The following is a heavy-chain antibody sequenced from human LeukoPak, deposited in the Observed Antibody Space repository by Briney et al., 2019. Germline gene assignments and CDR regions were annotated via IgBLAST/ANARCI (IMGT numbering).Heavy chain of an antibody. CDR1: GGSISNSY. V-gene: IGHV4-59*01. D-gene: IGHD1-1*01. Sequence: SETLSLTCIVSGGSISNSYWSWIRQPPGRGLEWIAYVYYTGSTAYNPSLKSRATISLDTSKNQFSLRLTSVTAADTAVYYCARGTGSHSSSMGVWGQGTTVTVSS. CDR3: ARGTGSHSSSMGV. CDR2: VYYTGST. J-gene: IGHJ6*02.